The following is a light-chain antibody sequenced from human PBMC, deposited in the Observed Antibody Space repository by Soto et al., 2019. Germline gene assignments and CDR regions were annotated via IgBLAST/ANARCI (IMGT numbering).Light chain of an antibody. CDR2: AAS. Sequence: DIPMTQSPSSLSASVGDRVTITCRASQSIDIYLNRYQQKPGSAPKVLIYAASSLQSGVPSRFSGSESWTDFTLTISNLQLEDFATYYCQQTYSTSITFGQGTRLDIK. J-gene: IGKJ5*01. CDR1: QSIDIY. V-gene: IGKV1-39*01. CDR3: QQTYSTSIT.